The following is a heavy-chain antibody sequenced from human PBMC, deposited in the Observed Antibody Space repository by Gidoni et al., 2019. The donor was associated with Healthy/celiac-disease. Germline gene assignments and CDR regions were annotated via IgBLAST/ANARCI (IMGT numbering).Heavy chain of an antibody. J-gene: IGHJ4*02. D-gene: IGHD3-22*01. CDR2: IYHSGST. CDR1: GGSISSSNW. V-gene: IGHV4-4*02. Sequence: AVSGGSISSSNWWSWVRQPPGKGLEWIVEIYHSGSTNYNPSLKSRVTISVDKSKNQFSLKLSSVTAADTAVYYCASLAYYDSSGYSVDYWGQGTLVTVSS. CDR3: ASLAYYDSSGYSVDY.